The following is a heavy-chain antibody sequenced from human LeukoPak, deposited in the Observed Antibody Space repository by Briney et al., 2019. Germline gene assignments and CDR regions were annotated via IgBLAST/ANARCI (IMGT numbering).Heavy chain of an antibody. CDR1: GGSISSYY. CDR3: ARHQERTVLGLTDFDY. J-gene: IGHJ4*02. D-gene: IGHD1-1*01. Sequence: PSETRSLTCTVAGGSISSYYWSWIRQPPGKGLEWIGYIFYSGSTNYNRSLKSRFTRSVDPSKHQFSLRLGSVTAADTAVYYCARHQERTVLGLTDFDYWGPGTLVTVSS. V-gene: IGHV4-59*08. CDR2: IFYSGST.